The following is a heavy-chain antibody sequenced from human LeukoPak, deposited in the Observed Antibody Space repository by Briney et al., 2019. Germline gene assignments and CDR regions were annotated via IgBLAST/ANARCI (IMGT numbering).Heavy chain of an antibody. V-gene: IGHV1-2*02. Sequence: ASVQVSCHASGLAFPFYYMDWVRPAPGQGGGWMGWINPNSGGTNYAQKFQGRVTMTRDTSISTAYMELSRLRSDDTAVYYCARGGLATINYFDYWGQGTLVTVSS. D-gene: IGHD5-24*01. CDR3: ARGGLATINYFDY. CDR2: INPNSGGT. J-gene: IGHJ4*02. CDR1: GLAFPFYY.